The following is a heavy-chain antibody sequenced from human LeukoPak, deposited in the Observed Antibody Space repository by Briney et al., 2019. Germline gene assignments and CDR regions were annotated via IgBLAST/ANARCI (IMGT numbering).Heavy chain of an antibody. V-gene: IGHV7-4-1*02. CDR2: INTNTGNS. J-gene: IGHJ3*02. D-gene: IGHD2-15*01. Sequence: GASVKVSCKASGYTFTSYAMNWVRQAPGQGLEWMGWINTNTGNSTYAQGFTGRFVFSLDTSVSTAYLQISSLKAEDTAVYYCAVGYCSGGSCSARDAFDIWGQGTMVTVSS. CDR3: AVGYCSGGSCSARDAFDI. CDR1: GYTFTSYA.